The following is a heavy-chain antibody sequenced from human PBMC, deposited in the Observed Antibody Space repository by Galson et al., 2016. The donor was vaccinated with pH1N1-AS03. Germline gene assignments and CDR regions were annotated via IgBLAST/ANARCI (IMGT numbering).Heavy chain of an antibody. Sequence: QSGAEVKKPGESLKISCKGSGHIFANYWIGWVRQTPGKGLEWMGLIYPGDSDTRYSPSFQGQVTISADKSLSTAYLQWSSLKASDTAMYYCASSRIAAHTYYYHGIDVWGQGTTATVSS. CDR3: ASSRIAAHTYYYHGIDV. CDR1: GHIFANYW. J-gene: IGHJ6*02. V-gene: IGHV5-51*01. CDR2: IYPGDSDT. D-gene: IGHD6-6*01.